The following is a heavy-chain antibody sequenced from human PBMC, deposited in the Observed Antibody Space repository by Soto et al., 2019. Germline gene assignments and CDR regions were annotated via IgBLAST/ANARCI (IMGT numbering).Heavy chain of an antibody. CDR1: GGSFSGYY. J-gene: IGHJ4*02. V-gene: IGHV4-34*01. Sequence: QVQLQQWGAGLLKPSETLSLTCDVYGGSFSGYYWTWIRQPPGKGLEWIGEMNRSGGINYNPSLRSRVTISVDTYKNQFSLKLTSVTAADTAVYYCARWASYWGQGTLVTVSS. CDR2: MNRSGGI. CDR3: ARWASY.